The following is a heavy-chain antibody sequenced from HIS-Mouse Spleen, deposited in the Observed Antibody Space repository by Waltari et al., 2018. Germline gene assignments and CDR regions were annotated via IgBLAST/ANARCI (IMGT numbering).Heavy chain of an antibody. CDR3: AKASSGWLDY. J-gene: IGHJ4*02. D-gene: IGHD6-19*01. Sequence: QVQLVESGGGVVQPGRSLRLSCAASGFTFSSYGMHWVRQAPGKGLEWVAVISYDGSNKYYADSVKGRFTISRDNSKNTLYLQMNSLRAEDTAEYYCAKASSGWLDYWGQGTLVTVSS. CDR2: ISYDGSNK. CDR1: GFTFSSYG. V-gene: IGHV3-30*18.